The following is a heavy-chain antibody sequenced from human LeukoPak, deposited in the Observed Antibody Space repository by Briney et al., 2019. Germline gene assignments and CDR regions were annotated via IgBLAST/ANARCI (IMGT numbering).Heavy chain of an antibody. V-gene: IGHV3-21*01. CDR1: GFTFSSYS. CDR2: ISSSSSYI. CDR3: ARDPARQYYYGSGSPNWFDP. D-gene: IGHD3-10*01. J-gene: IGHJ5*02. Sequence: GGSLRLSCAASGFTFSSYSINWVRQAPGKGLEWVSSISSSSSYIYYADSVKGRFTISRDNAKNSLYLQMNSLRAEDTAVYYCARDPARQYYYGSGSPNWFDPWGQGTLVTVSS.